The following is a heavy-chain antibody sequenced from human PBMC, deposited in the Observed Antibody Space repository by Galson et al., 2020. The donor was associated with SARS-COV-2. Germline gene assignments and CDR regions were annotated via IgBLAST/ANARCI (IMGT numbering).Heavy chain of an antibody. D-gene: IGHD3-16*01. J-gene: IGHJ5*02. Sequence: ASETLSLTCAVSGGSITSKHWSWIRQPPGKGLEWIAYVHHTGATNYNPSLRGRATISLDTSNNRFSLKLSSVTAVDTAVYYCTGDVSYGSQLFDPWGQGTLVTVSS. CDR1: GGSITSKH. CDR2: VHHTGAT. CDR3: TGDVSYGSQLFDP. V-gene: IGHV4-59*01.